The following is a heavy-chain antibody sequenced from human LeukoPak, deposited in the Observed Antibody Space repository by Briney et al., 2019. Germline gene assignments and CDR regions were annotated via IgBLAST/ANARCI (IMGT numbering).Heavy chain of an antibody. CDR3: ARSRGYSSSWYVYYYYMDV. Sequence: ASVKVSCKASGYTFTSYYMHGVRQAPGQGLEWMGIINPSGGSTSYAQKFQGRVTMTRDTSTSIVYMELSSLRSEDTAVYYCARSRGYSSSWYVYYYYMDVWGKGTTVTVSS. CDR2: INPSGGST. D-gene: IGHD6-13*01. CDR1: GYTFTSYY. V-gene: IGHV1-46*01. J-gene: IGHJ6*03.